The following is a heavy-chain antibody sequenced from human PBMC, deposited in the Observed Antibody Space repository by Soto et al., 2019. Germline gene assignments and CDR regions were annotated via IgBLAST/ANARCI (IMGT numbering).Heavy chain of an antibody. CDR2: ISHAGTDQ. Sequence: QVRLEESGGGVVQPGRSLRLSCAASGFSFSRNGMHWVRQTPEKGREWVAVISHAGTDQRYADSVIGRFSIPRDDSKNTVFLQMNNLRPDDTAVYFCARYGYCGTEKCYSGLPDYWGQRTLVTVSS. D-gene: IGHD2-2*03. CDR1: GFSFSRNG. J-gene: IGHJ4*02. CDR3: ARYGYCGTEKCYSGLPDY. V-gene: IGHV3-30*03.